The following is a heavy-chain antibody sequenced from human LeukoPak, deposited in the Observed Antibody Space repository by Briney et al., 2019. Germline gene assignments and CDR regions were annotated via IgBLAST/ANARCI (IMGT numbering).Heavy chain of an antibody. CDR1: SGSLSSSSYY. Sequence: SETLSLTCTVSSGSLSSSSYYWGWLPHPPGQGLEWSASIYYSESTYYNPSPKSRCTQTVDTSKHQFCRRLRSVTAADTAVYCCARHGSQYSSSWYFGVEGVDYYYYGMDVWGQGTTVTVSS. CDR3: ARHGSQYSSSWYFGVEGVDYYYYGMDV. D-gene: IGHD6-13*01. CDR2: IYYSEST. V-gene: IGHV4-39*01. J-gene: IGHJ6*02.